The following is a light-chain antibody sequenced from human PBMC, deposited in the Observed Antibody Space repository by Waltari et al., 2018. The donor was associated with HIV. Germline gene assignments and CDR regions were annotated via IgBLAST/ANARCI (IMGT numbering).Light chain of an antibody. CDR3: QSYDITLSASVV. CDR2: GNK. CDR1: TSNIGVDYD. J-gene: IGLJ2*01. Sequence: QSVLTQPPSVSGAPGQRVTISCTGSTSNIGVDYDVHWYQQIPGTAPKLLISGNKNRPSGVPDRFSASKSGTSASLTITGLQAEDEADYFCQSYDITLSASVVFGGGTKLTVL. V-gene: IGLV1-40*01.